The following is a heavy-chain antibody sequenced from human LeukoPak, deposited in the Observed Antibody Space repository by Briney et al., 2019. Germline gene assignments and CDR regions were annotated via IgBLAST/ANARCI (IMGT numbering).Heavy chain of an antibody. CDR3: ARSYYYDSSGYYADHYYGMDV. D-gene: IGHD3-22*01. V-gene: IGHV4-59*01. J-gene: IGHJ6*02. CDR1: GGSISSYY. Sequence: SETLSLTCTVSGGSISSYYWSWIRQPPGKGLEWIGYIYYSGSTNYNPSLKSRVTISVDTSKNQFSLKLSSVTAADTAVYYCARSYYYDSSGYYADHYYGMDVWGQGTTVTVSS. CDR2: IYYSGST.